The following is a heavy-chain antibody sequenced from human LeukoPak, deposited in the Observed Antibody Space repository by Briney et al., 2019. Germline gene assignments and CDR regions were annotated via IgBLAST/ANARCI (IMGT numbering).Heavy chain of an antibody. V-gene: IGHV6-1*01. D-gene: IGHD2-15*01. CDR1: GDSVSSNSAA. CDR3: ASLGYWGDWGFVDV. CDR2: TYYRSKWYN. Sequence: SQTLSLACAISGDSVSSNSAAWNWIRQSPSRGLEWLGRTYYRSKWYNDYAVSVKSRITINPDTSKNQFSLQLNSVTPEDTAVYYCASLGYWGDWGFVDVWGQGTTVTVSS. J-gene: IGHJ6*02.